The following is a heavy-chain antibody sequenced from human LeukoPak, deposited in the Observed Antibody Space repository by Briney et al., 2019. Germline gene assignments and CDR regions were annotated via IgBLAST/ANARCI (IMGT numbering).Heavy chain of an antibody. CDR2: ISGSGGST. V-gene: IGHV3-23*01. Sequence: GGSLRLSCAASGFTFSSYAMSWVRQAPGKGLEWVSAISGSGGSTYYADSVKGRFTISRDNSRNTLYLQMNSLRAEDTAVYYCAKGGGWYLDPPYWGQGTLVTVSS. D-gene: IGHD6-19*01. CDR3: AKGGGWYLDPPY. CDR1: GFTFSSYA. J-gene: IGHJ4*02.